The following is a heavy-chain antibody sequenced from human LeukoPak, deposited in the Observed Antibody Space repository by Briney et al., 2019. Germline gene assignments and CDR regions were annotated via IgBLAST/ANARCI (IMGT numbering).Heavy chain of an antibody. D-gene: IGHD3-10*01. CDR3: ARDGSGSYYNDYYYYGMDV. Sequence: ASVKVSCKASGYTFTSYGISWVRQAPGQGLEWMGWISAYNGNTNYAQKLQGRVTMTTDTSTSTAYMELSSLRSEDTAVYYCARDGSGSYYNDYYYYGMDVWGQGTTVTVSS. CDR2: ISAYNGNT. J-gene: IGHJ6*02. CDR1: GYTFTSYG. V-gene: IGHV1-18*01.